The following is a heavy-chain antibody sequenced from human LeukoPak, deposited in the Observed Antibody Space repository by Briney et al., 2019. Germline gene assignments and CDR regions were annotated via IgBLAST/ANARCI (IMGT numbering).Heavy chain of an antibody. CDR1: GFTFSSYA. Sequence: GGSLRLSCAASGFTFSSYAMSWVRQAPGKGLEWVSAISGSGGSTHYADSVKGRFTISRDNSKNTLYLQMNSLRAEDTAVYYCAKGIKRQQLVNFVDYWGQGTLVTVSS. CDR3: AKGIKRQQLVNFVDY. D-gene: IGHD6-13*01. J-gene: IGHJ4*02. CDR2: ISGSGGST. V-gene: IGHV3-23*01.